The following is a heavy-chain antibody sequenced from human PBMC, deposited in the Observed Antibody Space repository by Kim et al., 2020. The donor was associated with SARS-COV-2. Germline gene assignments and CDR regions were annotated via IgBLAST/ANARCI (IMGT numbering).Heavy chain of an antibody. V-gene: IGHV3-23*01. CDR2: ISWDGKRT. CDR3: AKGVTNSGFDY. D-gene: IGHD4-17*01. Sequence: GGSLRLSCAASGFTFSTSPMGWVRQAPGKGLEWVSRISWDGKRTYYADSVKGRVTISSDKSKNTLYLHMNSLRVEDTAVYYCAKGVTNSGFDYWGHGTQVTVSS. J-gene: IGHJ4*01. CDR1: GFTFSTSP.